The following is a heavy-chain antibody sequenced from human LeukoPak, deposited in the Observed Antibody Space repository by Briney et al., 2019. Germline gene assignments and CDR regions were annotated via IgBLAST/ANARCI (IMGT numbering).Heavy chain of an antibody. D-gene: IGHD6-6*01. CDR1: GYSISSTYY. V-gene: IGHV4-38-2*02. CDR3: ATDRSVGVLPAPPFDF. CDR2: VFHSGNT. J-gene: IGHJ4*02. Sequence: RPSETLSLTCTVSGYSISSTYYWGWIRQPPGKGLEWVGSVFHSGNTYYNPSLKSRPTISADTSKNQFSLTLTSVTAADTAVYYCATDRSVGVLPAPPFDFWGQGTLVTVSS.